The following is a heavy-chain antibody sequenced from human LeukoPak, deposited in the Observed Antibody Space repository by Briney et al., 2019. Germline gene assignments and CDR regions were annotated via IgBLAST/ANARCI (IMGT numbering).Heavy chain of an antibody. J-gene: IGHJ5*02. Sequence: ASETLSLTCAVSGGSISSSNWWTWVRQSPGKGLEWIGEIYYSGSTNYNPSLKSRVTISVDTSKNQFSLKLSSVTAADTAVYYCARRPRAGWFDPWGQGTLVTVSS. V-gene: IGHV4-4*02. CDR1: GGSISSSNW. CDR3: ARRPRAGWFDP. CDR2: IYYSGST.